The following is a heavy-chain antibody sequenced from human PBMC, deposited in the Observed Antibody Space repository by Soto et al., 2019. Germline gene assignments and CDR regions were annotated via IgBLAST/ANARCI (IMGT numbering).Heavy chain of an antibody. Sequence: PAGSLRLACAASGFTFSSYAMSWVRQAPGKGLEWVSAISGSGGSTYYADSVKGRFTISRDNSKNTLYLQMNSLRAEDTAVYYCARPSGRFLEWSYYYYGMDVWGQGTTVTVSS. CDR2: ISGSGGST. J-gene: IGHJ6*02. CDR3: ARPSGRFLEWSYYYYGMDV. D-gene: IGHD3-3*01. CDR1: GFTFSSYA. V-gene: IGHV3-23*01.